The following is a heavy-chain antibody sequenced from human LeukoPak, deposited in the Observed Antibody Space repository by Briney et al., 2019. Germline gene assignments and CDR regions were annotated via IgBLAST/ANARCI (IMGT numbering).Heavy chain of an antibody. CDR1: GYTFTGYH. Sequence: ASVKVSCKASGYTFTGYHMHWVRQAPGQGLEWMGRINPNSGDTNYAQKFQGRVTMTRDTSISTAYMELSRLRFDDTAVYYCARDTRNYFDYWGQGTLVTVSS. V-gene: IGHV1-2*06. CDR3: ARDTRNYFDY. J-gene: IGHJ4*02. CDR2: INPNSGDT.